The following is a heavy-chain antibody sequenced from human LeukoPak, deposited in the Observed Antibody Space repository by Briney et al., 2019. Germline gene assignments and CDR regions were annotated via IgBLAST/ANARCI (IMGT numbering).Heavy chain of an antibody. CDR2: INAGNGNT. V-gene: IGHV1-3*01. J-gene: IGHJ6*04. Sequence: ASVTVSCKASGYTFTSYAMHWVRQAPGQRLEWMGWINAGNGNTKYSQKFQGRVTITRDTSASTAYMELSSLRSEDTAVYYCARDSSYYGSGSYYNYYGMDVWGKGTTVTVSS. CDR3: ARDSSYYGSGSYYNYYGMDV. CDR1: GYTFTSYA. D-gene: IGHD3-10*01.